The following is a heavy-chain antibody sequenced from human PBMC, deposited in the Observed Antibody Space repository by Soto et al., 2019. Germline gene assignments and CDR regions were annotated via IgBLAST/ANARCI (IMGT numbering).Heavy chain of an antibody. V-gene: IGHV3-30-3*01. CDR2: ISYDGSNK. CDR3: ARDPALGYCSGGSCYLDY. CDR1: GFTFSSYA. D-gene: IGHD2-15*01. Sequence: GGSLRLSCAASGFTFSSYAMHWVRQAPGKGLEWVAVISYDGSNKYYADSVKGRFTISRDNSKNTLYLQMNSLRAEDTAVYYCARDPALGYCSGGSCYLDYWGQGTLVTVSS. J-gene: IGHJ4*02.